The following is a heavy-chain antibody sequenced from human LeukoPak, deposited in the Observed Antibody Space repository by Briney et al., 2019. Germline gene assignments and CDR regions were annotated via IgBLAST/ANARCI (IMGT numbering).Heavy chain of an antibody. CDR1: GFTFSSYA. CDR3: AKDARAWAFYYDTSGYYYGFDY. CDR2: ISGSTGST. V-gene: IGHV3-23*01. D-gene: IGHD3-22*01. Sequence: GGSLRLSCAASGFTFSSYAMSWVRQAPGKGLEWVSVISGSTGSTYYTDSVKGRFTISRDNSKNTLYLQMNSLRAEDTAVYYCAKDARAWAFYYDTSGYYYGFDYWGQGTLVTVSS. J-gene: IGHJ4*02.